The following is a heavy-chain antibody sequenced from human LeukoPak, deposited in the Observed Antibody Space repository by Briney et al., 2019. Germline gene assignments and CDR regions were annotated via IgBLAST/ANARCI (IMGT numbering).Heavy chain of an antibody. J-gene: IGHJ4*02. CDR1: GDTLTELS. D-gene: IGHD3-10*01. CDR3: ATGAGFGELLSLDY. CDR2: FDPEDGET. Sequence: ASVKVSCKVSGDTLTELSMHWVRQAPGKGLEWMGGFDPEDGETIYAQKFQGRVTMTEDTSTDTAYMELSSLRSEDTAVYYCATGAGFGELLSLDYWGQGTLVTVSS. V-gene: IGHV1-24*01.